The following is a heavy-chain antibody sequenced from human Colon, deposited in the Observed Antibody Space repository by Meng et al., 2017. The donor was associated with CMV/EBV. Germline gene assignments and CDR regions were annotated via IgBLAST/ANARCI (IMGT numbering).Heavy chain of an antibody. D-gene: IGHD2-8*02. J-gene: IGHJ4*02. Sequence: SETLSLTCTVSGDSFSAYYWSWIRQSPGKGLEWIGYVFHSGTNYNPYLKGRVTMSADASRNQFSLRLNSVNAADTDVYYFARGQGYCTSAHCLKYYFDFWGQGTLVTVSS. CDR1: GDSFSAYY. V-gene: IGHV4-59*01. CDR3: ARGQGYCTSAHCLKYYFDF. CDR2: VFHSGT.